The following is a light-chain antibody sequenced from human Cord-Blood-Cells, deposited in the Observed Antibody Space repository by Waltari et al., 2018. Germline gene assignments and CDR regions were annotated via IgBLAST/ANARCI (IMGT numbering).Light chain of an antibody. CDR1: SSDVGSYNL. Sequence: QSALTQPASVSGSPGQSITISCTGTSSDVGSYNLVSWYQQHPGKAPKLMIYEGSKRPSGVSNRLSGSNSGNTASLTISGLHAEDEADYYCCSYAGSSTNWVFGGGTKLTVL. CDR3: CSYAGSSTNWV. V-gene: IGLV2-23*01. J-gene: IGLJ3*02. CDR2: EGS.